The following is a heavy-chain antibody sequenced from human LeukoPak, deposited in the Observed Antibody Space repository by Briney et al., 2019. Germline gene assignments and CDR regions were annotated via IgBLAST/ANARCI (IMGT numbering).Heavy chain of an antibody. CDR3: ARVRRKNWFDP. V-gene: IGHV1-8*01. D-gene: IGHD4/OR15-4a*01. CDR2: MNPNSGNT. CDR1: GYTFTSYD. J-gene: IGHJ5*02. Sequence: GASVKVSRKASGYTFTSYDINWVRQATGQGLEWMGWMNPNSGNTGYAQKFRGRVTMTRNTSISTAYMELSSLRSEDTAVYYCARVRRKNWFDPWGQGTLVTVSS.